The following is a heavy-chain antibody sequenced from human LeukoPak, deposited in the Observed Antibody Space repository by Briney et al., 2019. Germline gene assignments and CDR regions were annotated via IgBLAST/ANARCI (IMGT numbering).Heavy chain of an antibody. V-gene: IGHV3-53*01. D-gene: IGHD4-17*01. CDR3: ARGSYGDYVYYFDY. J-gene: IGHJ4*02. CDR2: IYSGGST. Sequence: GGPLRLSCAASGFTVSSNYMSWVRQAPGKGLEWVSVIYSGGSTYYAESVKGRFTISRDNSKNTLYLQMNSLRAEDTAVYYCARGSYGDYVYYFDYWGQGTLVTVSS. CDR1: GFTVSSNY.